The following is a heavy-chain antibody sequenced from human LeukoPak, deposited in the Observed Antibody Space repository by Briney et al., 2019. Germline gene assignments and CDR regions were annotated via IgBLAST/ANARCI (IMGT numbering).Heavy chain of an antibody. CDR2: IKQDGGKK. V-gene: IGHV3-7*04. CDR3: TRVGYIDEGIDY. J-gene: IGHJ4*02. D-gene: IGHD5-24*01. CDR1: GFPFSSYW. Sequence: GGSLRLSCAAPGFPFSSYWMTWVRQAPGKGLEWVANIKQDGGKKSYVDSVKGRFTISRDNAKNSLYLQMNSLRAEDTAIYYCTRVGYIDEGIDYWGQGTLVTVSS.